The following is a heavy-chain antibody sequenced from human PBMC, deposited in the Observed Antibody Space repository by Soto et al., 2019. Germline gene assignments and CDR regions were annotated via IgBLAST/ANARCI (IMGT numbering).Heavy chain of an antibody. V-gene: IGHV4-34*01. CDR3: ARGANYGWSNWFDP. J-gene: IGHJ5*02. Sequence: SETLSLTCAVFGGSFSGFYWSWIRQPPGKGLEWIGEINHSGSTNYNPSLKSRVTISVDTSKNQFSLKLSSVTAADTAVYYCARGANYGWSNWFDPWGQGTLVTVSS. D-gene: IGHD3-10*01. CDR2: INHSGST. CDR1: GGSFSGFY.